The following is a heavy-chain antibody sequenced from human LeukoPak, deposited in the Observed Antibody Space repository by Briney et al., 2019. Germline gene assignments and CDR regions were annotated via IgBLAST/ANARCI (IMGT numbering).Heavy chain of an antibody. J-gene: IGHJ6*03. V-gene: IGHV3-23*01. CDR1: EFTFSSYA. CDR3: AKGGGYVTYYYMDV. D-gene: IGHD5-12*01. CDR2: ISGSGGST. Sequence: PGGSLRLSCAASEFTFSSYAMSWVRQAPGKGLEWVSAISGSGGSTYYADPVKGRFTISRDNSKNTLYLQMNSLRAEDTAVYYCAKGGGYVTYYYMDVWGKGTTVTVSS.